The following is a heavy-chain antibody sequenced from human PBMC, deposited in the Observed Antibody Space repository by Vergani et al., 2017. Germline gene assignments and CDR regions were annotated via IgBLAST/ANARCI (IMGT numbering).Heavy chain of an antibody. Sequence: QVQLQESGPGLVKPSQTLSLTCTVSGGSISSGGYYWSWIHQHPGKGLEWIGYIYYSGSTYYNPSLKSRVTMSVDTSKNQFSLKLSSVTAADTAVYYCARGAGVTIFVNYYYMDVWGKGTRSPSP. V-gene: IGHV4-31*03. CDR2: IYYSGST. J-gene: IGHJ6*03. CDR1: GGSISSGGYY. CDR3: ARGAGVTIFVNYYYMDV. D-gene: IGHD3-3*01.